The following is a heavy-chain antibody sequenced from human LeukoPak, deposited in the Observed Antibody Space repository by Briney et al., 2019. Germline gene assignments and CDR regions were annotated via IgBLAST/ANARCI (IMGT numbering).Heavy chain of an antibody. CDR2: ISGSGGST. CDR1: GFTFSSYA. V-gene: IGHV3-23*01. CDR3: AKDFAGWKLSPKDY. Sequence: GGSLRLSCAAPGFTFSSYAMSWVRQAPGKGLEWVSAISGSGGSTYYADSVKGRFTISRDNSKNTLYLQMNSLRAEDTAVYYCAKDFAGWKLSPKDYWGQGTLVTVSS. J-gene: IGHJ4*02. D-gene: IGHD1-1*01.